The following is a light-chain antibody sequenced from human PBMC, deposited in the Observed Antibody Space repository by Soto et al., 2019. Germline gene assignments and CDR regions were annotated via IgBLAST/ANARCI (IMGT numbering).Light chain of an antibody. CDR2: KAS. J-gene: IGKJ1*01. V-gene: IGKV1-5*03. CDR3: QQYDTYSWT. Sequence: DIQMTQSPSTLSASVGDRVTITCRASQRISNWLACYQQKPGKAPNLLISKASSLESGVPSRFSGSGSGTEFTLTISSLQPDDFATYFCQQYDTYSWTFGQGTKVEIK. CDR1: QRISNW.